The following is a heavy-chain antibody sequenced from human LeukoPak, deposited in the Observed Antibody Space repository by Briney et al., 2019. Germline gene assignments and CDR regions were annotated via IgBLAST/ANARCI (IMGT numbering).Heavy chain of an antibody. V-gene: IGHV3-21*01. J-gene: IGHJ4*02. CDR2: ITSGSNYI. D-gene: IGHD4-17*01. Sequence: GGSLRLSCAASGFTFSSYSMNWVRQAPGKGLEWVSSITSGSNYIYYADSVKGRFTISRDNAKNSLYLRMNSLRAEDTAVYYCARATVTRDFDYWGQGTLVTVSS. CDR3: ARATVTRDFDY. CDR1: GFTFSSYS.